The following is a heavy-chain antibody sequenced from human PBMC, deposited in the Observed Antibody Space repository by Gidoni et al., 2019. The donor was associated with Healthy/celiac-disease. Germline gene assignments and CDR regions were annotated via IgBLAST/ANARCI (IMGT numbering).Heavy chain of an antibody. CDR2: ISYDGSNK. D-gene: IGHD3-3*01. CDR3: AKDKTSYDFWSGYPDY. V-gene: IGHV3-30*18. CDR1: GFTFSSYG. J-gene: IGHJ4*02. Sequence: QVQLVESGGGVVQPGRSLSLSCAASGFTFSSYGMHWVRQAPGKGLEWVAVISYDGSNKYYADSVKGRFTISRDNSKNTLYLQMNSLRAEDTAVYYCAKDKTSYDFWSGYPDYWGQGTLVTVSS.